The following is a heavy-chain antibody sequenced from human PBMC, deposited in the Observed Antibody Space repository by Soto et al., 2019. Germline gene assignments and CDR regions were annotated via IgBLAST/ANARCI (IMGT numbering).Heavy chain of an antibody. Sequence: PGGSLRLSCAASGFTFSTYGIHWVRQAPGKGLEWVAVIPHDDGSYKYYTESVKGRFTISRDNSKNTVYLGMTSLRTEDTGVYYCAKAKWRELELRGAMDVWGPGTTVTVSS. CDR2: IPHDDGSYK. CDR1: GFTFSTYG. V-gene: IGHV3-30*18. D-gene: IGHD1-7*01. J-gene: IGHJ6*02. CDR3: AKAKWRELELRGAMDV.